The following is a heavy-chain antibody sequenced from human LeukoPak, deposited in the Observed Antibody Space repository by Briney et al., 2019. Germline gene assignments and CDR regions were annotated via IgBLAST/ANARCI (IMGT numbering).Heavy chain of an antibody. J-gene: IGHJ4*02. CDR2: INPNSGGT. V-gene: IGHV1-2*02. Sequence: GASVKVSCKASGYTFTGYYMHWVRQAPGQGLEWMGWINPNSGGTNCAQKFQGRVTMTRDTSVSTAYMELSRLRSDDTAVYYCARAPPITMVRGVDYFDYWGQGTLVTVSS. CDR1: GYTFTGYY. CDR3: ARAPPITMVRGVDYFDY. D-gene: IGHD3-10*01.